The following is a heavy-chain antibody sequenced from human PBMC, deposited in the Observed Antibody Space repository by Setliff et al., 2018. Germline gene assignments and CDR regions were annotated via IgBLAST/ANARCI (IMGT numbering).Heavy chain of an antibody. Sequence: ASVKVSCKVSGYTLTELSMHWVRQAPGKGLEWMGGFDPEDEETVYAQKFQGRITITRDTSASTAYMEMSSLRSDDTAVYYCARDHVYVSQYYYYYYGMDVWGQGTTVTVSS. V-gene: IGHV1-24*01. J-gene: IGHJ6*02. CDR2: FDPEDEET. D-gene: IGHD3-10*02. CDR3: ARDHVYVSQYYYYYYGMDV. CDR1: GYTLTELS.